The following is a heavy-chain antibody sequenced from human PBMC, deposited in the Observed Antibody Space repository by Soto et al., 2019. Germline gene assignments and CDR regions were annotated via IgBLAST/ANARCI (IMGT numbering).Heavy chain of an antibody. CDR1: SGSISSSNW. Sequence: SETLSLTCAVSSGSISSSNWWSWVRQPPGKGLEWIGEIYHTGGTNYNPSLKSRVTISEDKSKNQFSLKLSSVTAADTAVYYCARAFPFDPGYSSGWFDYWGRGTLVTVSS. CDR2: IYHTGGT. V-gene: IGHV4-4*02. J-gene: IGHJ4*02. D-gene: IGHD6-19*01. CDR3: ARAFPFDPGYSSGWFDY.